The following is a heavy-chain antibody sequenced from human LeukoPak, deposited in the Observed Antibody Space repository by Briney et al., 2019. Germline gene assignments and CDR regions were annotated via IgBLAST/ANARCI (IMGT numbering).Heavy chain of an antibody. D-gene: IGHD6-19*01. J-gene: IGHJ2*01. Sequence: AASVKVSRKASGGTFSTYGFSWVRQAPGQGLEWMGRIIPILDTPNYAQKFQGRLMITADKSTSTAYMELSSLRSEDTAVYYCAREIAVSVYWKFDLWGRGTLVTVSS. CDR3: AREIAVSVYWKFDL. V-gene: IGHV1-69*04. CDR2: IIPILDTP. CDR1: GGTFSTYG.